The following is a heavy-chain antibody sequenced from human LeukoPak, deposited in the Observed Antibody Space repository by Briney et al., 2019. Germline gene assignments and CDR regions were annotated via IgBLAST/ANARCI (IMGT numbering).Heavy chain of an antibody. D-gene: IGHD6-19*01. J-gene: IGHJ4*02. CDR2: IYHSGST. CDR1: GFTFSGYS. Sequence: GSLTLSCAASGFTFSGYSMNWVRQAPGKGLEWIGEIYHSGSTNYNPSLKSRVTISVDKSKNQFSLKLSSVAAADTAVYYCARGRGSGWDVWGQGTLVTVSS. CDR3: ARGRGSGWDV. V-gene: IGHV4-4*02.